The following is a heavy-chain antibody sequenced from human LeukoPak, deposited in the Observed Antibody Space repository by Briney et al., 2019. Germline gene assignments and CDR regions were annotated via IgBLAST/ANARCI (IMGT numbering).Heavy chain of an antibody. J-gene: IGHJ3*02. D-gene: IGHD1-26*01. CDR2: ISYDGSNK. CDR3: ARGLGASDAFDI. CDR1: GFTFSSYA. V-gene: IGHV3-30-3*01. Sequence: PGRSLRLSCAASGFTFSSYALHWVRQAPGKGLEWVAVISYDGSNKYYADSVKGRFTISRDNSKNRLYLQMNSLRAEDTAVYYCARGLGASDAFDIWGQGTMVTVSS.